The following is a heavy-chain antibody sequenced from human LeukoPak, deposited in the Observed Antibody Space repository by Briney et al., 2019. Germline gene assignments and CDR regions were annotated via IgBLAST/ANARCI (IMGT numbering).Heavy chain of an antibody. CDR1: GGSIRSGSYY. CDR3: ARHWDSSGYYPLRSEHFDY. Sequence: SETLSLTCSVSGGSIRSGSYYWDWIRQPLGKGLEWIGSTSYSGTTYYNPSLKSRLTISVDPSKNQFSLKLRSVTAADTAVFYCARHWDSSGYYPLRSEHFDYWGRGTLVTVSS. V-gene: IGHV4-39*01. J-gene: IGHJ4*02. CDR2: TSYSGTT. D-gene: IGHD3-22*01.